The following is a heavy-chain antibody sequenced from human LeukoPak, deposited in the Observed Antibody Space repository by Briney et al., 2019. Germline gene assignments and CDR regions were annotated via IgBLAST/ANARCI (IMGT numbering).Heavy chain of an antibody. J-gene: IGHJ5*02. D-gene: IGHD3-16*01. CDR1: GFTFSSYA. V-gene: IGHV3-30*04. CDR3: ARDRNVWGSQIDP. Sequence: QPGGSLRLSCAASGFTFSSYAMHWVRQAPGKVLEWVAVISYDGSNKYYADSVKGRFTISRDNSKNTLYLQMNSLRAEDTAVYYCARDRNVWGSQIDPWGQGTLVTVSS. CDR2: ISYDGSNK.